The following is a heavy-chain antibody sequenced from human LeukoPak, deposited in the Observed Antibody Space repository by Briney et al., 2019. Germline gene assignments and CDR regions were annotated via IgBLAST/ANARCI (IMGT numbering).Heavy chain of an antibody. J-gene: IGHJ4*02. CDR2: IRGGDGST. CDR1: GFTFSSYA. D-gene: IGHD4-17*01. CDR3: AKPLTWPGNYGDYDY. V-gene: IGHV3-23*01. Sequence: GSLRLSCAASGFTFSSYAMSWVRQAPGKGLEWVSTIRGGDGSTYYADSVKGRFTISRDNSKNTLYLQMNSLRAEDTAVYHCAKPLTWPGNYGDYDYWGQGTLVTVSS.